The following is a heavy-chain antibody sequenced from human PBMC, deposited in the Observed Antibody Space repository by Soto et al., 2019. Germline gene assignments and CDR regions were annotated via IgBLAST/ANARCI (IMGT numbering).Heavy chain of an antibody. D-gene: IGHD1-1*01. V-gene: IGHV6-1*01. J-gene: IGHJ4*02. CDR2: TNYGSKWSY. CDR1: GDIVSESSVS. CDR3: ARAGNWRLDY. Sequence: QVQLQQSGPGLVKPSQTRSLTCAISGDIVSESSVSWNWIRQSPSRCLEWLGRTNYGSKWSYAYAESVNSRIPISADTYKNQFSLHLTYMTAEDTAGYYCARAGNWRLDYWGQGALVTVSS.